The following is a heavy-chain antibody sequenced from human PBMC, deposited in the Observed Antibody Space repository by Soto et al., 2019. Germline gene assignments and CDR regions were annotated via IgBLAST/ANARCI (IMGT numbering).Heavy chain of an antibody. D-gene: IGHD5-12*01. J-gene: IGHJ4*02. Sequence: EVQLVESGGGLVQPGGSLRLSCAASGFTFSSYWMSWVRQAPGKGLEWVANIKQDGSEKYYVDSVKGRFTISRDNAKNSLYLQMNSLRAEDTAVYYCAREKAGIVATIAAFDYWGQGTLVTVSS. CDR2: IKQDGSEK. V-gene: IGHV3-7*01. CDR3: AREKAGIVATIAAFDY. CDR1: GFTFSSYW.